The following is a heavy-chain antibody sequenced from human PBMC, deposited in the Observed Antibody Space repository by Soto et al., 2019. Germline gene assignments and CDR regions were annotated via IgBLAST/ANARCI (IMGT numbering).Heavy chain of an antibody. D-gene: IGHD4-17*01. Sequence: EVQLVESGGNLVQPGGSLRISCAASGFTVSTEYMSWVRQAPGKGLEWVSIIHGGGGTFYADSVKGRFTISRDKSKNTVYLQMNNLIVEDTAVYYCARDPTDYPVNWFDPWGQGTLVTVSS. CDR1: GFTVSTEY. CDR2: IHGGGGT. J-gene: IGHJ5*02. CDR3: ARDPTDYPVNWFDP. V-gene: IGHV3-66*01.